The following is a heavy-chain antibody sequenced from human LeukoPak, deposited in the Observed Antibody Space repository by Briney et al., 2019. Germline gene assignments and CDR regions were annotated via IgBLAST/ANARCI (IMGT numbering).Heavy chain of an antibody. CDR3: ARLEREYGDYPDAFDI. J-gene: IGHJ3*02. CDR1: GGSISSYY. Sequence: SETLSLTCTVPGGSISSYYWSWIRQPPGKGLEWIGYIYYSGSTNYNPSLKSRVTISVDTSKNQFSLKLSSVTAADTAAYYCARLEREYGDYPDAFDIWGQGTMVTVSS. V-gene: IGHV4-59*08. CDR2: IYYSGST. D-gene: IGHD4-17*01.